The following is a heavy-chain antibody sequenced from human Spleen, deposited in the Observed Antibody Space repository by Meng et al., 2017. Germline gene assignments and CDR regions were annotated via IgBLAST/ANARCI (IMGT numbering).Heavy chain of an antibody. Sequence: GESLKISCAASGFTFSSYGMHWVRQAPGKGLEWVAVIWYDGSNEYYADSAKGRFTISRDNSKNTLYLQMNSLRGEDTAVYYCARDERGTFFDYWGQGTLVTVSS. CDR3: ARDERGTFFDY. J-gene: IGHJ4*02. CDR2: IWYDGSNE. CDR1: GFTFSSYG. V-gene: IGHV3-33*01. D-gene: IGHD3-16*01.